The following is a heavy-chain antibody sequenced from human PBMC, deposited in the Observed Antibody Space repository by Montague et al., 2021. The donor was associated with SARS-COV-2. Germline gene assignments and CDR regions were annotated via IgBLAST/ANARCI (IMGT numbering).Heavy chain of an antibody. J-gene: IGHJ4*02. CDR3: ARREDYYGSGSYPN. V-gene: IGHV4-39*01. CDR1: GGSISSSRYY. D-gene: IGHD3-10*01. CDR2: IYYSGST. Sequence: SETLSLTCTVSGGSISSSRYYWGWIRQPPGKGLACIGCIYYSGSTYYNPSLKSRVTISVDTSKNQFSLKLSSVTAADTAVYYCARREDYYGSGSYPNWGQGTLVTVSS.